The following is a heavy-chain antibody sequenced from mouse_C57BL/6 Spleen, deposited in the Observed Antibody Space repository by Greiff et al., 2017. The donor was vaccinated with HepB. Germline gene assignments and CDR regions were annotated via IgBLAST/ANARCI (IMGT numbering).Heavy chain of an antibody. V-gene: IGHV1-82*01. CDR3: ARGYDGSSDGYFEV. J-gene: IGHJ1*03. D-gene: IGHD1-1*01. CDR2: IYPGDGDT. CDR1: GYAFSSSW. Sequence: VQGVESGPELVKPGASVKISCKASGYAFSSSWMNWVKQRPGKGLEWIGRIYPGDGDTNYNGKFKGKATLTADKSSSTAYMQLSSLTSEDSAVYFCARGYDGSSDGYFEVWGTGTTVTVSS.